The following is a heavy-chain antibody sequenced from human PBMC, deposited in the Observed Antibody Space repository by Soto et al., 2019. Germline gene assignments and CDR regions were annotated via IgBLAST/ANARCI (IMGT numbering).Heavy chain of an antibody. Sequence: QVQLVQSGAEVKKPGSSVKVSCKASGGTFSSYAITWVRQAPGQGLEWMGGIIPIFGTANYAQKFQGRVTITADESLTTAYMERSSLRSEDTAVYDCARDFPSSGSDPWGQGTLVTVSS. CDR2: IIPIFGTA. CDR3: ARDFPSSGSDP. J-gene: IGHJ5*02. V-gene: IGHV1-69*01. D-gene: IGHD3-10*01. CDR1: GGTFSSYA.